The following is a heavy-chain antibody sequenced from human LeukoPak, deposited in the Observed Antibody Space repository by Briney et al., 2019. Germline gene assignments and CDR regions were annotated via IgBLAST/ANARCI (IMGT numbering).Heavy chain of an antibody. Sequence: ASVKVSCKASGYTFTGYYMHWVRQAPGQGLEWMGWINPNSGGTNYAQKFQGRVTMTRDTSISTAYMELSRLRSDDTAVYYCARVHGYRSSWSNFDYWGQGTLVTVSS. J-gene: IGHJ4*02. D-gene: IGHD6-13*01. CDR1: GYTFTGYY. CDR3: ARVHGYRSSWSNFDY. CDR2: INPNSGGT. V-gene: IGHV1-2*02.